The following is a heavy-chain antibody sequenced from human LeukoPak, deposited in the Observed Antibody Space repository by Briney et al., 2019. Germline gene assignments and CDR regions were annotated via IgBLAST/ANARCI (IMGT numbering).Heavy chain of an antibody. CDR1: GCTFSSYS. Sequence: GGSLRLSCAASGCTFSSYSMNWVRQAPGKGLEWVSSISSSSSDIYYADSVKGRFTISRDNAKNSLYLQMNSLRGEEAAVYYSARVAQFRYFDWIPSTGCFDPWGQGTLVTVSS. D-gene: IGHD3-9*01. V-gene: IGHV3-21*01. CDR3: ARVAQFRYFDWIPSTGCFDP. CDR2: ISSSSSDI. J-gene: IGHJ5*02.